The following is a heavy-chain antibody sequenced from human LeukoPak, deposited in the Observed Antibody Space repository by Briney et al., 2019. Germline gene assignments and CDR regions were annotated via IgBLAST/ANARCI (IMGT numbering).Heavy chain of an antibody. CDR3: ASTITMIVVGPKSYYFDY. CDR1: GGSISSYY. D-gene: IGHD3-22*01. V-gene: IGHV4-59*08. CDR2: IYYSGST. Sequence: SETLSLTCTVSGGSISSYYWSWIRQPPGKGLEWIGYIYYSGSTNYNPSLKSRVTISVDTSKNQYSLKLSSVTAADTAVYYCASTITMIVVGPKSYYFDYWGQGTLVTVSS. J-gene: IGHJ4*02.